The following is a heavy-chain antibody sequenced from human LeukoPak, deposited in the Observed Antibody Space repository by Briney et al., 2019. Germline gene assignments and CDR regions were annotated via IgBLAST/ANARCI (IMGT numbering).Heavy chain of an antibody. CDR1: GFTFSDYY. D-gene: IGHD6-13*01. Sequence: GGSLRLSCAASGFTFSDYYMSWIRQTPGKGLEWVSYISSSGGAMYYADSMKGRFTISRDNAKNSLYLQMNSLRAEDTAVYYCARIQYSSSWSWALDIWGQGTMVTVSS. J-gene: IGHJ3*02. CDR2: ISSSGGAM. V-gene: IGHV3-11*01. CDR3: ARIQYSSSWSWALDI.